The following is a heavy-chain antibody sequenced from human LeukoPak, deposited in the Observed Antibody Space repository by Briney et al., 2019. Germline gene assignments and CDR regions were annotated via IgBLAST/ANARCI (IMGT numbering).Heavy chain of an antibody. CDR2: IYYSGST. CDR3: ARSAQYYDILTGYSRLGYFDY. D-gene: IGHD3-9*01. Sequence: PSETLSLTCTVSGGSISSYYWSWIRQPPGKGLEWIGYIYYSGSTNCNPSLKSRVTISVDTSKNQFSLKLSSVTAADTAVYYCARSAQYYDILTGYSRLGYFDYWGQGTLVTVSS. CDR1: GGSISSYY. J-gene: IGHJ4*02. V-gene: IGHV4-59*12.